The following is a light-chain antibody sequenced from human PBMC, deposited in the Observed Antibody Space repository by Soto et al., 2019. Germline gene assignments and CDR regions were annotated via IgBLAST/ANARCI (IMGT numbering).Light chain of an antibody. V-gene: IGKV3-20*01. CDR1: QGVSSTY. CDR3: QQFGGSSRT. J-gene: IGKJ1*01. Sequence: EIVLTQSPGTLSLSPGERATLSCRASQGVSSTYLAWYQQKPGQAPRLLIYGASFRATGIPDRFSGSGSGTDFTLTISRLEPEDFAVYYCQQFGGSSRTFGQGTKVDI. CDR2: GAS.